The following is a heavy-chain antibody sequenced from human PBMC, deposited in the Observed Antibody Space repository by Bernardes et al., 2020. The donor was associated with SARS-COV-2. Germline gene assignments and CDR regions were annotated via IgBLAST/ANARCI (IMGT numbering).Heavy chain of an antibody. CDR1: GGSLNSYY. J-gene: IGHJ4*02. CDR2: IYSTGIA. CDR3: ARTPPRFLATSRIPL. V-gene: IGHV4-59*01. Sequence: SETLSLTCTVSGGSLNSYYWAWIRQSPGKGLEWIGYIYSTGIAHYNSSLQSRVAISLDTSKNQFSLSLSSVTAADTAVYYCARTPPRFLATSRIPLWGQGLLVTVSS. D-gene: IGHD5-12*01.